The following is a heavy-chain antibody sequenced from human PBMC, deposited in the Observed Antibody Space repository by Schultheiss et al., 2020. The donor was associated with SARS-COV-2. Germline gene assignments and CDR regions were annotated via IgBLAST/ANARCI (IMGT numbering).Heavy chain of an antibody. Sequence: GGSLRLSCAASGFTFSSYEMNWIRQAPGKGLEWVSYISSSGSTIYYADSVKGRFTISRDNSKNTLYLQMNSLRAEDTAVYYCAKDLRRITIFSGSYYGMDVWGQGTTVTVSS. D-gene: IGHD3-9*01. CDR1: GFTFSSYE. V-gene: IGHV3-48*03. CDR2: ISSSGSTI. J-gene: IGHJ6*02. CDR3: AKDLRRITIFSGSYYGMDV.